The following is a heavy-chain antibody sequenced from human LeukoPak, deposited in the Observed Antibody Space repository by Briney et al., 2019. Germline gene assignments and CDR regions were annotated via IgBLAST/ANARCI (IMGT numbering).Heavy chain of an antibody. Sequence: SVKVSCKASGGTFSSYAISWVRQAPGQGLEWMGRIIPILGIANYAQKFQGRVTITADKSTSTAYMELSSLRSEDTAVYYCARSVRTGYSYGYIELWGQGTLVTVSS. CDR2: IIPILGIA. J-gene: IGHJ4*02. CDR3: ARSVRTGYSYGYIEL. CDR1: GGTFSSYA. V-gene: IGHV1-69*04. D-gene: IGHD5-18*01.